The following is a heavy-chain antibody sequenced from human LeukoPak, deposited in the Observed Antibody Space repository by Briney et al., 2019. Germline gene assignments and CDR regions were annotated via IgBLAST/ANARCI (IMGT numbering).Heavy chain of an antibody. D-gene: IGHD3-10*01. V-gene: IGHV4-38-2*02. Sequence: SETLSLTCTVSGSSISSGYFWGWIRQPPGKGLEWIGSIYHSGSTYYNSSLKSRVTISVDTSKNQFSLKLSSVTAADTAVYYCARYGARGVTYYYYYMDVWGKGTTVTVSS. CDR1: GSSISSGYF. CDR3: ARYGARGVTYYYYYMDV. J-gene: IGHJ6*03. CDR2: IYHSGST.